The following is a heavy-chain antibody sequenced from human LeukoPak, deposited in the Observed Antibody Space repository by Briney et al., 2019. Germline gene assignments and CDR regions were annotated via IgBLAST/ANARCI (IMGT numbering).Heavy chain of an antibody. CDR2: ISYDGSNK. Sequence: GGSLRLSRAASVFTFSSYAMHRVRQAPGKGLEWVAVISYDGSNKYYADSVKGRFTISRDNSKNTLYLQMNSLRAEDTAVYYCARGGVRYDSSGDFDYWGQGTLVTVSS. CDR1: VFTFSSYA. V-gene: IGHV3-30-3*01. D-gene: IGHD3-22*01. CDR3: ARGGVRYDSSGDFDY. J-gene: IGHJ4*02.